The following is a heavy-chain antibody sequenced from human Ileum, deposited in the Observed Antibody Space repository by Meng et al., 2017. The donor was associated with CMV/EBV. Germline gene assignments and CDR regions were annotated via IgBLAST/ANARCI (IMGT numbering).Heavy chain of an antibody. Sequence: GGSLRLSCSASGFTFNSYWMHWVRQAPGKGLEWVSRIDTDGTTTTYADSVKGRFTITRDNAKNMLFLQMNSLSVEDTAIYYCAKCISSCQTRAFDMWGQGTRVTVSS. D-gene: IGHD2-15*01. CDR1: GFTFNSYW. CDR3: AKCISSCQTRAFDM. J-gene: IGHJ3*02. V-gene: IGHV3-74*01. CDR2: IDTDGTTT.